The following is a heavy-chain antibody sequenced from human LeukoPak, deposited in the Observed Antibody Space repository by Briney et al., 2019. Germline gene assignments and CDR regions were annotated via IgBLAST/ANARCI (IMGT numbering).Heavy chain of an antibody. J-gene: IGHJ3*02. D-gene: IGHD3-3*01. CDR2: INPNSGGT. CDR1: GYTFTGYY. Sequence: ASVKVSCKASGYTFTGYYMRWVRQAPGQGLEWMGWINPNSGGTNYAQKFQGRVTMTRDTSISTAYMELSRLRSDDTAVYYCARDTIFGVVFAHAFDIWGQGTMVTVSS. CDR3: ARDTIFGVVFAHAFDI. V-gene: IGHV1-2*02.